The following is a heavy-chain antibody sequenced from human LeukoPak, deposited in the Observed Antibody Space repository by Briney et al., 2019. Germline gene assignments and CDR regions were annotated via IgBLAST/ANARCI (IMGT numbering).Heavy chain of an antibody. J-gene: IGHJ4*02. V-gene: IGHV4-39*07. Sequence: ESSETLSLTCTVSGGSIPISTYYWGWVRQPPGKGLEWIGSIYYSGTTKYNPSLKSRVTISVDNSNNKFSLRLSSVTAADTALYYCARGTLYSGWSYYFDSWGQGTLVTVSS. CDR1: GGSIPISTYY. D-gene: IGHD6-19*01. CDR3: ARGTLYSGWSYYFDS. CDR2: IYYSGTT.